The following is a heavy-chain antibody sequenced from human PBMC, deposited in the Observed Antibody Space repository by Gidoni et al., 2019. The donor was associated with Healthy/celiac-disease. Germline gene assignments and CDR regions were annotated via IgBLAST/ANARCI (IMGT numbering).Heavy chain of an antibody. CDR3: ARDVYYDSSGYYFDY. J-gene: IGHJ4*02. CDR1: GFTFSSYS. CDR2: ISSSSSYI. V-gene: IGHV3-21*01. D-gene: IGHD3-22*01. Sequence: EVQLVESGGGLVKPGGSLRLSCAASGFTFSSYSMNWVRQAPGKGLEWVSSISSSSSYIYYADSVKGRFTISRDNAKNSLYLQMNSLRAEDTAVYYCARDVYYDSSGYYFDYWGQGTLVTVSS.